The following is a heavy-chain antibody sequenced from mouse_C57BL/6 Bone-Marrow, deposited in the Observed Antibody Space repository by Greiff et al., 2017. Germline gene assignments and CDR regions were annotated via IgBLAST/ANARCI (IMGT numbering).Heavy chain of an antibody. CDR3: ARCWNYGSSYGYFDV. D-gene: IGHD1-1*01. J-gene: IGHJ1*03. Sequence: QVQLQQPGAELVKPGASVKLSCKASGYTFTSYWMHWVKQRPGRGLEWIGRIDPSDSYTNYNQKFQGKSTLTVDKSSSTAYMQLSSLTSEDSAVYYCARCWNYGSSYGYFDVGGTGTTVTVSS. CDR1: GYTFTSYW. CDR2: IDPSDSYT. V-gene: IGHV1-69*01.